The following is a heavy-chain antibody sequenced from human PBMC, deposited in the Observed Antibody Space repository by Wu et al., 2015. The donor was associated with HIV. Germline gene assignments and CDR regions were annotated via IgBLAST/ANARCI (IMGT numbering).Heavy chain of an antibody. J-gene: IGHJ4*02. D-gene: IGHD5-12*01. CDR3: ARDPPLGGYTFFDY. Sequence: QVQLVQSGTEVKKPGSSVKVSCKAFGGTLSNYAISWVRQAPGQGLEWMGGIISVFATANYAQKFQGRITITADTSTSTAYMDLSSLTSEDTAMYYCARDPPLGGYTFFDYWGQGTLVTVSS. V-gene: IGHV1-69*14. CDR1: GGTLSNYA. CDR2: IISVFATA.